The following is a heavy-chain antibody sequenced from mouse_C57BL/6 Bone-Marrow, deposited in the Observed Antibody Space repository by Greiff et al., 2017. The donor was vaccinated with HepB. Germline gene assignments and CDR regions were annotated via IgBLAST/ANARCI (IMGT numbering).Heavy chain of an antibody. CDR2: ISSGGSYT. D-gene: IGHD3-3*01. CDR3: ARRGDVSMDY. J-gene: IGHJ4*01. CDR1: GFTFSSYG. V-gene: IGHV5-6*02. Sequence: DVKLQESGGDLVKPGGSLKLSCAASGFTFSSYGMSWVRQTPDKRLEWVATISSGGSYTYYPDSVKGRFNISRDNAKNTLYLQMSSLKSEDTAMYYCARRGDVSMDYWGQGTSVTVSS.